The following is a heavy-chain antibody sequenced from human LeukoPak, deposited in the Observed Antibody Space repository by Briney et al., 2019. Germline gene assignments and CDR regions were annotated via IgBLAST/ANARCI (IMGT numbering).Heavy chain of an antibody. CDR3: ARGMATYAFDI. CDR1: GYTFTSYY. V-gene: IGHV1-46*01. D-gene: IGHD5-24*01. Sequence: ASVKVSCKASGYTFTSYYMHWVRQAPGQGLEWMGIINPSGGSTSYAQKFQGRVTMTRDMSTSTVYMGLSSLRSEDTAVYYCARGMATYAFDIWGQGTMVTVSS. CDR2: INPSGGST. J-gene: IGHJ3*02.